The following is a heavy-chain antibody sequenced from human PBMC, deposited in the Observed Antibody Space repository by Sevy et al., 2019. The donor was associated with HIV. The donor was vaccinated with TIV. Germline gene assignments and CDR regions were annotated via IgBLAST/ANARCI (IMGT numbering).Heavy chain of an antibody. V-gene: IGHV4-34*01. CDR3: ARRTYSSSWQYFQH. J-gene: IGHJ1*01. CDR2: INHSGST. Sequence: SETLSLTCAVYGGSFSGYYWSWIRQPPGKGLEWIGEINHSGSTNYNPSLKSRVTISVDTSKNQFSLKLSSVTAADTAVYYCARRTYSSSWQYFQHWGQGTLVTISS. D-gene: IGHD6-13*01. CDR1: GGSFSGYY.